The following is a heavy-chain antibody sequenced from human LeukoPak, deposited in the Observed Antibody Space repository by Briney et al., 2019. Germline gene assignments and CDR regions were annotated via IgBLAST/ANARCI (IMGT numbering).Heavy chain of an antibody. Sequence: GGSLRLSCAASGFTFSSYGIHWVRQAPGKGLEWVAFIQNDGGIEFYANSVKGRFTVSRDNSKNTVYLQMNSLRAEDTAFYQCAKDEIQGVVGAGPGYWGQGTLVTVSS. CDR1: GFTFSSYG. V-gene: IGHV3-30*02. CDR2: IQNDGGIE. J-gene: IGHJ4*02. CDR3: AKDEIQGVVGAGPGY. D-gene: IGHD1-26*01.